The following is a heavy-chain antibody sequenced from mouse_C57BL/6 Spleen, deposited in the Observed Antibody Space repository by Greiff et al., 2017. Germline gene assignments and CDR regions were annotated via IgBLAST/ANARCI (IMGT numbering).Heavy chain of an antibody. J-gene: IGHJ1*03. D-gene: IGHD1-1*01. Sequence: QVQLQQPGAELVRPGSSVKLSCKASGYTFTSYWMDWVKQRPGQGLEWIGNIYPSDSETHYNQKFKDKATLTVDKSSSTAYMQLSSLTSEDSAVYYCARGYYGSWYFDVWGTGTTVTVSS. CDR1: GYTFTSYW. CDR3: ARGYYGSWYFDV. CDR2: IYPSDSET. V-gene: IGHV1-61*01.